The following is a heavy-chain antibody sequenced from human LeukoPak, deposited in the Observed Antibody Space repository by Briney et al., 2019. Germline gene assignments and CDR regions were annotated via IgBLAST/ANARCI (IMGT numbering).Heavy chain of an antibody. V-gene: IGHV3-7*01. CDR1: GFTFSSYW. Sequence: GGSLRLSCAVSGFTFSSYWMSWVRQAPGKGLEWVANIKQDGSEKYYVDSVKGRFTISRDNAKNSLYLQMNSLRAEDTAVYYCARPPFPPYYYGSGNLDVWGKGTTVTISS. CDR3: ARPPFPPYYYGSGNLDV. D-gene: IGHD3-10*01. CDR2: IKQDGSEK. J-gene: IGHJ6*04.